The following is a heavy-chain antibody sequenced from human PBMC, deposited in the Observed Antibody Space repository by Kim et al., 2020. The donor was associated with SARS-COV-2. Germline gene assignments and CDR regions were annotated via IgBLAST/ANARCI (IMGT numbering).Heavy chain of an antibody. CDR3: ASTSFYYDSSGYQNWFDP. CDR2: IIPILGIA. V-gene: IGHV1-69*04. J-gene: IGHJ5*02. CDR1: GGTFSSYA. Sequence: SVKVSCKASGGTFSSYAISWVRQAPGQGLEWMGRIIPILGIANYAQKFQGRVTITADKSTSTAYMELSSLRSEDTAVYYCASTSFYYDSSGYQNWFDPWGQGTLVTVSS. D-gene: IGHD3-22*01.